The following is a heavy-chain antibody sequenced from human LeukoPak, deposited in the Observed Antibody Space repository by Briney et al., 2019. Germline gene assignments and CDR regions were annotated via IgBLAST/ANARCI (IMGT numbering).Heavy chain of an antibody. Sequence: ASVKVSCKASGYTFTNYGITWVRQAPGQGLEWMGWISAYNGNTNYAQKLQGRVTMTTDTSTSTAYMELRSLRSDDTAVFYCATDHFYCSSTTCYGETIDYWGEGTLVTVSS. D-gene: IGHD2-2*01. V-gene: IGHV1-18*01. J-gene: IGHJ4*02. CDR2: ISAYNGNT. CDR1: GYTFTNYG. CDR3: ATDHFYCSSTTCYGETIDY.